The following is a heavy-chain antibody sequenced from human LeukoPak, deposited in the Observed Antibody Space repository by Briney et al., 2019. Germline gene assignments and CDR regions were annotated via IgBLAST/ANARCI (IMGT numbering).Heavy chain of an antibody. J-gene: IGHJ6*04. D-gene: IGHD2-15*01. CDR1: GGSFSGYY. V-gene: IGHV4-34*01. CDR3: ARYDIVVVVAGPV. Sequence: SETLSLTCAVYGGSFSGYYWSWIRQPPGKGLEWIGEINHSGSTNYNPSLNSRVTISVDTSKNQFSLKLRSVTAADTAVYYCARYDIVVVVAGPVWGKGTTVTVSS. CDR2: INHSGST.